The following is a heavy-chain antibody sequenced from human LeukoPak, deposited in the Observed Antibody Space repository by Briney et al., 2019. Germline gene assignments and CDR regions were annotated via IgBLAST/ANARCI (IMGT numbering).Heavy chain of an antibody. J-gene: IGHJ4*02. CDR3: TRITQGTVDY. V-gene: IGHV4-59*01. Sequence: PSETLSLTCTISVGSISTYYWGWIRQPPGKGLEWIGCISYSGSTTYTPSLESRFAISVDTSKNQFSLRLSSVTAADTAVYYCTRITQGTVDYWGQGILVTVSS. CDR2: ISYSGST. CDR1: VGSISTYY. D-gene: IGHD3-10*01.